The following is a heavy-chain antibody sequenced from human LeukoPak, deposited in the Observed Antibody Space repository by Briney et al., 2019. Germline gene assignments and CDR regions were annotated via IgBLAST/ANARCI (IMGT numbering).Heavy chain of an antibody. J-gene: IGHJ4*02. Sequence: ASVKVSCKASGGTFISYAISWVRQAPGQGLEWIGWINPNGGETIYAQKLQDSVTMTRDTSINTAYMELNRLRSDDTAVYFCARTRGHHATMAYFDYWGQGSLVTVSS. V-gene: IGHV1-2*02. CDR3: ARTRGHHATMAYFDY. CDR2: INPNGGET. CDR1: GGTFISYA. D-gene: IGHD3-10*01.